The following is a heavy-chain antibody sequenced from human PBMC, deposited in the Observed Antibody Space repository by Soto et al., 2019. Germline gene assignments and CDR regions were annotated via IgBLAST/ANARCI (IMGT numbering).Heavy chain of an antibody. D-gene: IGHD6-6*01. CDR2: ISYDGSNK. CDR1: GFTFSSYG. V-gene: IGHV3-30*18. Sequence: QVQLVGSGGGVVQPGRSLRLSCAASGFTFSSYGMHWVRQAPGKGLEWVAVISYDGSNKYYADSVKGRFTISRDNSKNTLYLQMNSLRAEDTAVYYCAKSPYSSSYFFDYWGQGTLVTVSS. J-gene: IGHJ4*02. CDR3: AKSPYSSSYFFDY.